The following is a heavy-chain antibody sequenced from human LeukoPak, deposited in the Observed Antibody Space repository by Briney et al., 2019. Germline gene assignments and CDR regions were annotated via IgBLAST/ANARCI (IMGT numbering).Heavy chain of an antibody. CDR1: GGSITNNNYY. Sequence: SETLSLTCTVSGGSITNNNYYWDWIRQPPGKGLEWIGDLYYSGSTHYNPSLKSRVTISVDTSKNQFSLKLSSVTAADTAVYYCARHRGSDWDPFDYWGQGTLVTVSS. CDR3: ARHRGSDWDPFDY. CDR2: LYYSGST. V-gene: IGHV4-39*01. J-gene: IGHJ4*02. D-gene: IGHD2-21*02.